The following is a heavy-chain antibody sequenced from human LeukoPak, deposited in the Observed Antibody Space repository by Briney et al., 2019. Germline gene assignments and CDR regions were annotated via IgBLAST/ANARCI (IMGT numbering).Heavy chain of an antibody. CDR1: GHTFTSYG. V-gene: IGHV1-18*01. Sequence: ASVKVSCKASGHTFTSYGISWVRQAPGQGLEWMGWISAYNGNTNYAQKLQGRDTMTTDTSTSTAYMELRSLRSDDTAVYYCATGIAAAGTYYYYGMDVWGQGTTVTVSS. D-gene: IGHD6-13*01. CDR2: ISAYNGNT. J-gene: IGHJ6*02. CDR3: ATGIAAAGTYYYYGMDV.